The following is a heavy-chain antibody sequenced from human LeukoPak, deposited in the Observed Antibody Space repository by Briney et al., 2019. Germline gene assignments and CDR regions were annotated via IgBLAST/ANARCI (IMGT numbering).Heavy chain of an antibody. D-gene: IGHD2-2*01. CDR3: AIVQDIVVVPAASVPTSGWFDP. J-gene: IGHJ5*02. V-gene: IGHV1-69*05. CDR1: GGTFISYA. Sequence: ASVKVSCKASGGTFISYAISWVRQAPGQGREWMGGIIPIFGTANYAQKFQGRVTITTDESTSTAYMELSSLRSEDTAVYYCAIVQDIVVVPAASVPTSGWFDPWGQGTLVTVSS. CDR2: IIPIFGTA.